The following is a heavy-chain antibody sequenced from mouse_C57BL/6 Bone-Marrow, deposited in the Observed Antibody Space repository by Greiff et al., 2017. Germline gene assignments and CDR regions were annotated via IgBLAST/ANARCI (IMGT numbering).Heavy chain of an antibody. CDR1: GFTFSDYG. D-gene: IGHD3-3*01. CDR2: ISSGSSTI. Sequence: EVQGVESGGGLVKPGGSLKLSCAASGFTFSDYGMNWVRQAPEKGLEWVAYISSGSSTIYYADTVKGRFTISKDNAKNTLFLQMTSLRSEDTAMYYCARGLVFDYWGQGTTLTVSS. CDR3: ARGLVFDY. V-gene: IGHV5-17*01. J-gene: IGHJ2*01.